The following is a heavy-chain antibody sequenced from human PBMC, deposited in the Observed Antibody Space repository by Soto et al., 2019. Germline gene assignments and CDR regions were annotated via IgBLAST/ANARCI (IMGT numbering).Heavy chain of an antibody. Sequence: QVQLVQSGAEVKKPGASVKVSCKASGYTFTSYGISWVRQAPGQGLEWMGWISAYNGNTIYAQKLQGRVTMTTDTSTSTAYMELRSLRSDDTAVYYCARDPQNYYDSSGYWYFDLWGRGTLDSVSS. D-gene: IGHD3-22*01. V-gene: IGHV1-18*01. CDR1: GYTFTSYG. CDR2: ISAYNGNT. CDR3: ARDPQNYYDSSGYWYFDL. J-gene: IGHJ2*01.